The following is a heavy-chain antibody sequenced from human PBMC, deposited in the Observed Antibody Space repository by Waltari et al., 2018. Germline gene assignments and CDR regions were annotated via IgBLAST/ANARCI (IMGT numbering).Heavy chain of an antibody. Sequence: QVQLVQSGAEVKKPGSSVKVSCKASGGTFSSYTLSWVRQAPGQGLEWMGRIIPILGIANYAKKFQGRVTITADKSTSTAYMELSSLRSEDTAVYYWASPGGLGELSAFDYWGQGTLVTVSS. CDR1: GGTFSSYT. CDR2: IIPILGIA. J-gene: IGHJ4*02. V-gene: IGHV1-69*02. CDR3: ASPGGLGELSAFDY. D-gene: IGHD3-16*02.